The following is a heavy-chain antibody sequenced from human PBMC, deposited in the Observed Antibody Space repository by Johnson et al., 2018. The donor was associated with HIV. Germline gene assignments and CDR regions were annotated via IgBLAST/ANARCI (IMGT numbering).Heavy chain of an antibody. J-gene: IGHJ3*02. CDR3: AKVAVATAAGGVALDI. CDR2: TWFDGINK. CDR1: GFTFSNYG. D-gene: IGHD6-13*01. Sequence: QVQLVESGGGLVQPGRSLRLSCAASGFTFSNYGMHWVRQAPGKGLEWVAVTWFDGINKYYSDSVKGRFTISRDNSKNTLYLQMNSLRAEDTAVYYCAKVAVATAAGGVALDIWGPGTMVTVSS. V-gene: IGHV3-33*06.